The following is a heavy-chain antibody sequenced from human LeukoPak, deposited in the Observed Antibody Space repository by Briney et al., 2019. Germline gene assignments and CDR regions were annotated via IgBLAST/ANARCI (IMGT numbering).Heavy chain of an antibody. V-gene: IGHV1-46*01. J-gene: IGHJ4*02. Sequence: VASVKVSCKASGYTFTSYYMHWVRQAPGQGLEWMGIINPSGGSTSYAQKFQGRVTMTRDMSTSTVYMELSSLRAEDTAVYYCARDSFPYDSSGYFGDWGQGTLVTVSS. CDR1: GYTFTSYY. CDR2: INPSGGST. D-gene: IGHD3-22*01. CDR3: ARDSFPYDSSGYFGD.